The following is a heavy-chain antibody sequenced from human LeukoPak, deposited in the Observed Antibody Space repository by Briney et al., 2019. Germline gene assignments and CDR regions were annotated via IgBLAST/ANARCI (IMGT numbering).Heavy chain of an antibody. D-gene: IGHD6-6*01. CDR2: IYPGDSDT. V-gene: IGHV5-51*01. CDR3: ARISYEYSSSGYYFDY. J-gene: IGHJ4*02. CDR1: GYSFTSYW. Sequence: GESLKISCKGSGYSFTSYWIGWVRPMSGKGLEWMGIIYPGDSDTRYSPSFQGQVTISADKSISTAYLQWSSLKASDTAMYYCARISYEYSSSGYYFDYWGQGTLVTVSS.